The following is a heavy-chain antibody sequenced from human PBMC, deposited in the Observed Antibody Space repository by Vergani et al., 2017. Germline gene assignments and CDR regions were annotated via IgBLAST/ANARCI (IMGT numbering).Heavy chain of an antibody. Sequence: EVQLMESGGGLVQPGGSLRLSCAASGFTFSNYWMSWVRQAPGKGLEWVANIKEDGSETFYVDSVMGRFTISRDNAKNSLYLQMNSLRAEGTAVYFCARLGLTASRREAPVFDYWGQGTLVTVSS. CDR1: GFTFSNYW. V-gene: IGHV3-7*01. D-gene: IGHD6-13*01. J-gene: IGHJ4*02. CDR3: ARLGLTASRREAPVFDY. CDR2: IKEDGSET.